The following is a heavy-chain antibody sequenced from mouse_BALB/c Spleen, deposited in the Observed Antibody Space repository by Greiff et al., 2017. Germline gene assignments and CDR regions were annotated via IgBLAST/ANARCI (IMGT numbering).Heavy chain of an antibody. V-gene: IGHV5-17*02. CDR3: AREGIYYLDF. CDR2: ISSGSSTI. CDR1: GFTFSSFG. D-gene: IGHD2-1*01. J-gene: IGHJ4*01. Sequence: EVQLMESGGGLVQPGGSRKLSCAASGFTFSSFGMHWVRQAPEKGLEWVAYISSGSSTIYYADTVQGRFTISRDNPKNTLFLQMTSLRSEDTAMYYCAREGIYYLDFWGQGTSVTVSS.